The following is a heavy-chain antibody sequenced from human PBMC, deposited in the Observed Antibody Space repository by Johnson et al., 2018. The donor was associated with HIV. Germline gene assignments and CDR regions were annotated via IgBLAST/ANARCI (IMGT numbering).Heavy chain of an antibody. D-gene: IGHD3-16*01. CDR1: GFTFSSYW. Sequence: EVQLVESGGDLVQPGGSRRLSCAASGFTFSSYWMSWVRQAPGKGLEWVANINQDGSEKYYAESVKGRFTISRDNSKNTLYLQMNSLRPEDTAVYYCAKVSRWGSDFDIWGQGTMVTVSS. J-gene: IGHJ3*02. CDR3: AKVSRWGSDFDI. V-gene: IGHV3-7*02. CDR2: INQDGSEK.